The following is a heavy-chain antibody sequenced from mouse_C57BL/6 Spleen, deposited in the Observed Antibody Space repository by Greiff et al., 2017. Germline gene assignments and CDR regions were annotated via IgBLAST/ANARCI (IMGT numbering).Heavy chain of an antibody. Sequence: EVQLQQSGPGLVKPSQSLSLTCSVTGYSITSGYYWNWIRQFPGNKLEWMGYISYDGSNNYNPSLKNRISITRDTSKNQFFLKLNSVTTEDTATYYCARGGLGRGYYWGQGTTLTVSS. CDR2: ISYDGSN. D-gene: IGHD3-3*01. CDR1: GYSITSGYY. V-gene: IGHV3-6*01. J-gene: IGHJ2*01. CDR3: ARGGLGRGYY.